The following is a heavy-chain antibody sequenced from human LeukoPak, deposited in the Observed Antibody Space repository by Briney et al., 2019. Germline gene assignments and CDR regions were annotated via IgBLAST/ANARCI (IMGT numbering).Heavy chain of an antibody. J-gene: IGHJ4*02. CDR3: AKSVLFYDSSGYYPAYFDY. D-gene: IGHD3-22*01. Sequence: GRSLRLSCAASGFTFSSYGMHWVRQAPAKGLEWVALIWYDGSNQSYADSVKGRFTISRDNSKHTLFLQVNGLRVGDTAVYYCAKSVLFYDSSGYYPAYFDYWGQGTLVTVS. CDR1: GFTFSSYG. CDR2: IWYDGSNQ. V-gene: IGHV3-33*06.